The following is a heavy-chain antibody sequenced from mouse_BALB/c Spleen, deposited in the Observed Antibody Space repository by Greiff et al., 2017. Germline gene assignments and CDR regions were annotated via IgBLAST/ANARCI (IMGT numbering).Heavy chain of an antibody. J-gene: IGHJ3*01. CDR2: IYPGDGDT. CDR3: VFYPWFAY. D-gene: IGHD2-1*01. V-gene: IGHV1-80*01. CDR1: GYAFSSYW. Sequence: QVQLQQSGAELVRPGSSVKISCKASGYAFSSYWMNWVKQRPGQGLEWIGQIYPGDGDTNYNGKFKGKATLTADKSSSTAYMQLSSLTSEDSAVYYCVFYPWFAYWGQGTLVTVSA.